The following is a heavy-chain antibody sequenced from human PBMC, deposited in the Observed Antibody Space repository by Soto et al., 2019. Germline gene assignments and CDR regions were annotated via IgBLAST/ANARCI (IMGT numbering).Heavy chain of an antibody. CDR2: INAGNGNT. V-gene: IGHV1-3*01. CDR1: GYTFTSYA. Sequence: QVQLVQSGAEVKKPGASVKVSCKASGYTFTSYAMHWVRQAPGQRLEWMGWINAGNGNTKYSQKFQGRVTITRDTSASTAYMELSSLRSEDTAVYYCASEGDSGYDYYFDYWGQGTLVTVSS. CDR3: ASEGDSGYDYYFDY. J-gene: IGHJ4*02. D-gene: IGHD5-12*01.